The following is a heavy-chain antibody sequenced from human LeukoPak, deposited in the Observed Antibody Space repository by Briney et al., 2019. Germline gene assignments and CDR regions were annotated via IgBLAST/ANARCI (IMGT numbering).Heavy chain of an antibody. Sequence: GGSLRLSCAASGFTFRDFSMNWVRQAPGKGLEWVSSVSKSSSYIFYADSVKGRFTISRDNGKNSLYLQMKSLRGEDTAVYYCAREVLVYTAMVGFDPWGQGTLVTVSS. D-gene: IGHD5-18*01. CDR3: AREVLVYTAMVGFDP. CDR1: GFTFRDFS. V-gene: IGHV3-21*01. J-gene: IGHJ5*02. CDR2: VSKSSSYI.